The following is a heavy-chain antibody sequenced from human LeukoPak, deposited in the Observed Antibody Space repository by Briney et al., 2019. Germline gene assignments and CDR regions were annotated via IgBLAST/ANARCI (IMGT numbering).Heavy chain of an antibody. V-gene: IGHV3-23*01. Sequence: GGSLRLSCAASGFTFSSYAMSWVRQAPGKGLEWVSGITSGGSTYKVDSVKGRFTISRDNSKNTLYLQMNSLRAEDTAVYYCAREDIAVAGTYFDPWGQGTLVTVSS. CDR1: GFTFSSYA. CDR2: ITSGGST. D-gene: IGHD6-19*01. J-gene: IGHJ5*02. CDR3: AREDIAVAGTYFDP.